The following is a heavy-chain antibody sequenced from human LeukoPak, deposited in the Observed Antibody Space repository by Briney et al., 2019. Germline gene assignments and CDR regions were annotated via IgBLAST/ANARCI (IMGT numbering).Heavy chain of an antibody. CDR1: TFIFISYG. J-gene: IGHJ5*02. D-gene: IGHD6-19*01. V-gene: IGHV3-30*02. CDR2: IQYDGSKR. CDR3: ANTMYGSDYSPFDD. Sequence: GGSLRLAWAASTFIFISYGMHSVRQAPGKGLEWVAFIQYDGSKRYYADSVKGRFTIYRDNSKNTLYLQMNSLRPEATALYYCANTMYGSDYSPFDDWGTGTLVTVSS.